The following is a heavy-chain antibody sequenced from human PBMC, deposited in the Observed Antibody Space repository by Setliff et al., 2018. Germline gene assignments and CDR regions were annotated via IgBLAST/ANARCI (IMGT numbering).Heavy chain of an antibody. CDR2: ISSSSSTI. J-gene: IGHJ4*02. Sequence: PGESLRLSCAASGFTFSSYSMNWVRQAPGKGLEWVSYISSSSSTIYYADSVKGRFTISRDNAKNSLYLQMNSLRAEDTAVYYCARDVLGGSFDYWGQGTLVTVSS. CDR1: GFTFSSYS. V-gene: IGHV3-48*01. CDR3: ARDVLGGSFDY. D-gene: IGHD3-16*01.